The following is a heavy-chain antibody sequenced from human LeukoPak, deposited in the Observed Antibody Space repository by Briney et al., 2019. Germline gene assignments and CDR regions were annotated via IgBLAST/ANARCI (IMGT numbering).Heavy chain of an antibody. CDR1: GFTFSSYW. Sequence: PGGSLRLSCAASGFTFSSYWMSWVRQAPGKGLEGVANIKRDGSEKYYVDSVKGRFTISRDNAKNSLYLQMNSLRAEDTAVYYCARGDFWSGYANDYWGQGTLVTVSS. CDR2: IKRDGSEK. V-gene: IGHV3-7*01. J-gene: IGHJ4*02. D-gene: IGHD3-3*01. CDR3: ARGDFWSGYANDY.